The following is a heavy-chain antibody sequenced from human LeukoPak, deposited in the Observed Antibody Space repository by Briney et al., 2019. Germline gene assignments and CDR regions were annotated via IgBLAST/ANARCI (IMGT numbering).Heavy chain of an antibody. CDR2: IKAKTEGGTT. CDR3: ASHSSYWLLGY. D-gene: IGHD3-9*01. CDR1: GFTFTNVW. V-gene: IGHV3-15*01. Sequence: GGSLRLSCAASGFTFTNVWMSWVRQAPGKGLEWVGRIKAKTEGGTTDYAVPVKGRFTISRDDSRNTLYLQMNSLKTEDTAVYYCASHSSYWLLGYWGQGALVTGSS. J-gene: IGHJ4*02.